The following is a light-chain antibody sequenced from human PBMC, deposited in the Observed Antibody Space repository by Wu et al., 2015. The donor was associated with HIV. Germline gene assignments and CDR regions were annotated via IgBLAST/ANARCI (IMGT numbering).Light chain of an antibody. CDR2: GSF. CDR3: QQYNNWPRGT. J-gene: IGKJ1*01. CDR1: QSVGDI. Sequence: EIVMTQSPATLSVSPGERATLSCRASQSVGDILAWYQQKPGQAPRLLIYGSFTRATGIPARFSGGGSGTEFTLTISSMQSEDFAVYYCQQYNNWPRGTFGQGTKVEIK. V-gene: IGKV3-15*01.